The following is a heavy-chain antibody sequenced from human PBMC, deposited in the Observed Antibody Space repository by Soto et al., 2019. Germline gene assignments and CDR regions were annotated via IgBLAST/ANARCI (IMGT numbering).Heavy chain of an antibody. V-gene: IGHV3-21*01. J-gene: IGHJ4*02. D-gene: IGHD3-3*01. Sequence: EVQLVESGGGLVRPGGSLRLSCAASGFTFSSYSMDWVRQAPGKGLEWVSSISSSSSYIYYADSVKGRFTISRDDAKSSLYLQMNSLRAEDTAVYYCARDILDRSGYYMYSFDYWGQGTLVTVSS. CDR1: GFTFSSYS. CDR2: ISSSSSYI. CDR3: ARDILDRSGYYMYSFDY.